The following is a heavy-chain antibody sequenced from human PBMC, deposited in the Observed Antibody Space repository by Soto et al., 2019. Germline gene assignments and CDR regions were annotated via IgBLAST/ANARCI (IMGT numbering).Heavy chain of an antibody. J-gene: IGHJ3*02. Sequence: SVKVSCKASGFTFTSSAVQWVRQARGQRLEWIGWIVVGSGNTNYAQKFQERVTITRDMSTSTAYMELSGLRSEDTAVYYCAADPYYYDSSGYYGPVSAFDIWGQGTMVTVSS. CDR2: IVVGSGNT. CDR1: GFTFTSSA. CDR3: AADPYYYDSSGYYGPVSAFDI. D-gene: IGHD3-22*01. V-gene: IGHV1-58*01.